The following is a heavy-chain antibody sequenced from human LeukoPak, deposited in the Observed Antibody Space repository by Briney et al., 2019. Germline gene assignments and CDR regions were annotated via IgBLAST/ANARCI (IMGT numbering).Heavy chain of an antibody. D-gene: IGHD6-13*01. V-gene: IGHV3-23*01. CDR2: ISESGGTT. Sequence: GGSLRLSCAASGFTFSSYALSWVRQAPGKGLEWVSGISESGGTTFYADSVKGRFTITRDNSKNTLYVQMNSLRGEDTAVYYCAKDYGPKQLVFFDSWGQGTLVTVSS. CDR1: GFTFSSYA. CDR3: AKDYGPKQLVFFDS. J-gene: IGHJ4*02.